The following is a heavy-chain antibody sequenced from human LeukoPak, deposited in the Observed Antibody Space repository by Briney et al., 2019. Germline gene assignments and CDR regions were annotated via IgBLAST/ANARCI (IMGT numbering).Heavy chain of an antibody. CDR3: ARAGYCSSTSCYFGYYYYYMDV. D-gene: IGHD2-2*01. CDR2: ISAYNGNT. Sequence: ASVKVSCKASGYTFTSYGISWVRQAPGQGLEWMGWISAYNGNTNYAQKLQGRVTMTTDTSTSTAYMELRSLRSDDTAVYYCARAGYCSSTSCYFGYYYYYMDVWGKGTTVTISS. J-gene: IGHJ6*03. V-gene: IGHV1-18*01. CDR1: GYTFTSYG.